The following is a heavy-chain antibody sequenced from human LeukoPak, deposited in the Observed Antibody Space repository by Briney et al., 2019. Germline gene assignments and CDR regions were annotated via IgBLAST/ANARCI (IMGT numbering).Heavy chain of an antibody. D-gene: IGHD4-11*01. CDR1: GFTFSSYA. Sequence: GGSLRLSCAASGFTFSSYAMNWVRQAPGKGLEWVANIKQDGSEKYYADSVKGRFTISRDNAKNSLYLQMNSLRAEDTAVYYCARLMTTVTTDYWGQGTLVTVSS. CDR3: ARLMTTVTTDY. J-gene: IGHJ4*02. CDR2: IKQDGSEK. V-gene: IGHV3-7*01.